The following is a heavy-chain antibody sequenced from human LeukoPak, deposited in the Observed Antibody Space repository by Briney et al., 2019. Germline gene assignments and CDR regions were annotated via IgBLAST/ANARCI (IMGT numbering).Heavy chain of an antibody. J-gene: IGHJ4*02. V-gene: IGHV4-61*02. CDR1: RGSISSGIYY. Sequence: SETLSLTCTDSRGSISSGIYYWSWIRQPAGKGLEWIGRIYTSGSTIYHPSLKSRATISVDTSKNQFSLKLSSVTAADTAVYYCARRTLERWLQFHPFDYWGQGTLVSVSS. CDR3: ARRTLERWLQFHPFDY. CDR2: IYTSGST. D-gene: IGHD5-24*01.